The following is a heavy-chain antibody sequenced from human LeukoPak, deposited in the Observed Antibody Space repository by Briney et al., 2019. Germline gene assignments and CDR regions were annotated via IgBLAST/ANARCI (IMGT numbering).Heavy chain of an antibody. D-gene: IGHD1-26*01. CDR2: IYYSGST. CDR3: ARRDGGSYYWFDY. CDR1: GGSISSSSYY. J-gene: IGHJ4*02. Sequence: ETLSVTCTVSGGSISSSSYYWGWIRQPPGKGLEWIGSIYYSGSTYYNPSLKSRVTISVDTSKNQFSLKLSSVTAADTAVYYCARRDGGSYYWFDYWGQGTLVTVSS. V-gene: IGHV4-39*01.